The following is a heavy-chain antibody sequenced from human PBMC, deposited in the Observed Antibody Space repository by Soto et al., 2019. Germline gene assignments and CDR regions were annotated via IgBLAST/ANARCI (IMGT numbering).Heavy chain of an antibody. CDR2: ISTYSGDT. J-gene: IGHJ5*02. V-gene: IGHV1-18*01. CDR1: GYTFFTYD. CDR3: ARHHGPTTSENWFDP. D-gene: IGHD5-12*01. Sequence: RASVKVSCKASGYTFFTYDISWVRQAPGQGLEWLGWISTYSGDTKYAQKFQGIVTMTTDTSTTTAYLELRSLRSDDTAVYYCARHHGPTTSENWFDPWGQGTLVTVSS.